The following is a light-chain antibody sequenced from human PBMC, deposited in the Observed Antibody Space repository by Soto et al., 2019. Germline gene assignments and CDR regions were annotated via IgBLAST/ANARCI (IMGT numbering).Light chain of an antibody. CDR2: GAS. J-gene: IGKJ1*01. Sequence: EIVLTQSPGTVSLSPGERATLSCRASQTVRSSYLAWYQQKPGQAPRLLISGASNRAIGIPDRFSGSGSGTDFTLTISGLEPEDFAVYYCQQYGSSAWTFGQGTKVEI. CDR1: QTVRSSY. V-gene: IGKV3-20*01. CDR3: QQYGSSAWT.